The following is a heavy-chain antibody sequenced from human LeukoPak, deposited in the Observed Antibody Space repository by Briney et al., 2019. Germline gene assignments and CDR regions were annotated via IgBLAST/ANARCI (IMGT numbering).Heavy chain of an antibody. CDR3: AKDLVTGSLDY. V-gene: IGHV3-23*01. J-gene: IGHJ4*02. CDR1: GFTFSGYA. Sequence: GGSLRLSCAASGFTFSGYAMTWVRQAPGKGLEWVSSISSSGGSTYYADSVKGRFTISRDNPKNALYLQMNSLRAEDTAIYYCAKDLVTGSLDYWGQGTLVTVSS. D-gene: IGHD3-10*01. CDR2: ISSSGGST.